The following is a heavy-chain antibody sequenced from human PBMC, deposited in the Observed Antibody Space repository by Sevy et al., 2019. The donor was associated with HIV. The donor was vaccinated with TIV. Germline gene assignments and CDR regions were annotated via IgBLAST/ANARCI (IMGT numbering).Heavy chain of an antibody. J-gene: IGHJ4*02. CDR2: TATDTGDT. V-gene: IGHV1-3*04. CDR1: GYTFNRHG. Sequence: ASVKVSGKASGYTFNRHGLHWVRQAPAQGLEWMGWTATDTGDTRYSQKFQGRLTITTDTSASTLYMELSSLTSEDTAVYYCARDHAGSVEFYFDHWGQGTLVTVSS. CDR3: ARDHAGSVEFYFDH.